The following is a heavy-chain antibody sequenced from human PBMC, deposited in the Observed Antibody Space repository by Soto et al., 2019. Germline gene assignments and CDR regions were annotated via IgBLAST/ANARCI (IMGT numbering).Heavy chain of an antibody. CDR1: GYTFTSYD. V-gene: IGHV1-8*01. CDR2: MNPNSGNT. Sequence: ASVKVSCKASGYTFTSYDINWVRQATGQGLEWMGWMNPNSGNTGYAQKFQGRVTMTRNTSISTAYMELSSLGSEDTAVYYCARADPLGYCTNGVCSFDYWGQGTLVTVSS. CDR3: ARADPLGYCTNGVCSFDY. D-gene: IGHD2-8*01. J-gene: IGHJ4*02.